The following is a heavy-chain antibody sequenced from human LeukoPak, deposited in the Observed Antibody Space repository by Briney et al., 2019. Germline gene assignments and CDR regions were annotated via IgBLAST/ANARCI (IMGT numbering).Heavy chain of an antibody. J-gene: IGHJ4*02. CDR1: GYTFTGYY. CDR3: ARDPHLVEQPLDY. V-gene: IGHV1-2*02. CDR2: INPNSGGT. D-gene: IGHD1/OR15-1a*01. Sequence: ASVKVSCKASGYTFTGYYMHWVRQAPGQGLEYMGWINPNSGGTNYAQKFQGRVTMTRDTSINTAYMELTRLRSDDTAVYYCARDPHLVEQPLDYWGQGTLVTVSS.